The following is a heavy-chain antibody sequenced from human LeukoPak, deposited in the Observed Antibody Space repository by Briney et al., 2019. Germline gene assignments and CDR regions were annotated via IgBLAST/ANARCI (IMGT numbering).Heavy chain of an antibody. CDR3: ATGVRYSGSPGDYRCYTDS. CDR2: FDPEDGET. J-gene: IGHJ4*02. D-gene: IGHD1-26*01. Sequence: ASVKLSCKVSGYTLTELSMHWVRQAPGKGLEWMGGFDPEDGETIYAQKFQGRVTMTEDTSTDTAYMELSSLRSEDTAVYYCATGVRYSGSPGDYRCYTDSWGQGTMVTVSS. CDR1: GYTLTELS. V-gene: IGHV1-24*01.